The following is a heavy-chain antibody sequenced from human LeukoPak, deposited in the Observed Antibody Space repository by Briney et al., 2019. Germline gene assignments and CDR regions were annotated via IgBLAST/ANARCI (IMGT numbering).Heavy chain of an antibody. CDR3: ARTYYDILTGSTLNYFDY. V-gene: IGHV4-31*03. CDR2: INYSGNT. J-gene: IGHJ4*02. D-gene: IGHD3-9*01. Sequence: TLSLTCTVSGGSISNRNYFWSWIRQHPGEGLEWIGYINYSGNTYYNPSLKSRVTTSVDTSKNQFSLELNSVTAADTAVYHCARTYYDILTGSTLNYFDYWGQGTLVTVSS. CDR1: GGSISNRNYF.